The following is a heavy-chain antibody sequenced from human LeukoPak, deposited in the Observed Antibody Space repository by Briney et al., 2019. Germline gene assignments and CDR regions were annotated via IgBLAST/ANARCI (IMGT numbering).Heavy chain of an antibody. Sequence: ASVKVSCKASGYTFTAYYMHWVRQAPGQGLEWMGWISAYNGNTNYAQKLQGRVTMTTDTSTSTAYMELRSLRSDDTAVYYCARAKWELGGPFDYWGQGTLVTVSS. V-gene: IGHV1-18*04. CDR3: ARAKWELGGPFDY. CDR2: ISAYNGNT. D-gene: IGHD1-26*01. J-gene: IGHJ4*02. CDR1: GYTFTAYY.